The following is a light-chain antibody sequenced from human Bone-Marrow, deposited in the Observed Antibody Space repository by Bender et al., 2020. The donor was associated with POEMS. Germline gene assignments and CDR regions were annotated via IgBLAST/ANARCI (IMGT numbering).Light chain of an antibody. Sequence: QSALTQTASVSGSPGQSITISCTGSRSDVGGYNYVSWYQQHPGKAPKLMIYEVTKRPSGVPDRFSGSKSGNTASLTVSGLQAEDEADYYCISYAGSNNWVFGGGTKLTVL. J-gene: IGLJ2*01. CDR3: ISYAGSNNWV. V-gene: IGLV2-8*01. CDR2: EVT. CDR1: RSDVGGYNY.